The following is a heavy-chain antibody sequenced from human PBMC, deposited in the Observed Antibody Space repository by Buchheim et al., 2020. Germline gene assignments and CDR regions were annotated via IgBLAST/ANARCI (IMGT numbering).Heavy chain of an antibody. CDR3: ARSMIRGYGYYYYGMDV. CDR1: GYSISSGYY. D-gene: IGHD3-10*01. V-gene: IGHV4-38-2*01. Sequence: QVQLQESGPGLVKPSETLSLACAVSGYSISSGYYWAWIRQPPGKGLEWIGSIYHSGSTYYNPSLKSRVTISVDTSKNQFSLKLSSVTAADTAVYYWARSMIRGYGYYYYGMDVWGQGTT. CDR2: IYHSGST. J-gene: IGHJ6*02.